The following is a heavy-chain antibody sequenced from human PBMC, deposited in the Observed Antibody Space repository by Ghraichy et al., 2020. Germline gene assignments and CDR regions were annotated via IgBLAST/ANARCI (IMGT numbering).Heavy chain of an antibody. D-gene: IGHD3-22*01. CDR2: INHSGST. V-gene: IGHV4-34*01. CDR3: ARRRITMIVRSFGPNWFDP. Sequence: SETLSLTCAVYGGSFSGYYWSWIRQPPGKGLEWIGEINHSGSTNYNPSLKSRVTISVDTSKNQFSLKLSSVTAADTAVYYCARRRITMIVRSFGPNWFDPWGQGTLVTVSS. CDR1: GGSFSGYY. J-gene: IGHJ5*02.